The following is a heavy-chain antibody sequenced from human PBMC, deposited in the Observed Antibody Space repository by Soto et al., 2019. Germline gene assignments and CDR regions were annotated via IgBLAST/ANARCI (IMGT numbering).Heavy chain of an antibody. D-gene: IGHD2-15*01. V-gene: IGHV2-5*02. J-gene: IGHJ4*02. CDR3: AHMRAAKFDY. CDR2: IYWDDDQ. CDR1: GVSLSTGGVG. Sequence: QITLKESGPTLVKPTQTLTLTCNVSGVSLSTGGVGVGWIRQPPGKALEWLALIYWDDDQRSSPSLKSRLTIPKDTSKNQVVLTRTNMAPEDTATYYCAHMRAAKFDYWGQGTLVTVSS.